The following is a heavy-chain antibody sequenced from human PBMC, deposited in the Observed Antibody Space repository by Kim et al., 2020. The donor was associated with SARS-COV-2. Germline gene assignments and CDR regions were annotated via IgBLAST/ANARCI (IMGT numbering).Heavy chain of an antibody. CDR1: GGSFSGYY. Sequence: SETLSLTCAVYGGSFSGYYWSWIRQPPGKGLEWIGEINHSGSTNYNPSLKSRVTISVDTSKNQFSLKLSSVTAADTAVYYCARGTVYGSGSYDFDYWGQGTLGPLSP. D-gene: IGHD3-10*01. V-gene: IGHV4-34*01. CDR2: INHSGST. J-gene: IGHJ4*02. CDR3: ARGTVYGSGSYDFDY.